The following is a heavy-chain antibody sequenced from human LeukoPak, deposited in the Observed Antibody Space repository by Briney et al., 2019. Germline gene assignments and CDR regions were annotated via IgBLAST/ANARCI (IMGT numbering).Heavy chain of an antibody. V-gene: IGHV4-4*09. J-gene: IGHJ4*02. CDR2: IYTSGST. Sequence: SETLSLTCTVSGGSIIGYYWTWIRQPPGKGLEWIGYIYTSGSTNYNPSLKSRVTISVDTSKNQFSLKLSSVTAADTAVYYCARQPIGDFDWLLPNSHLAAGPFDYWGQGTLVTVSS. CDR1: GGSIIGYY. D-gene: IGHD3-9*01. CDR3: ARQPIGDFDWLLPNSHLAAGPFDY.